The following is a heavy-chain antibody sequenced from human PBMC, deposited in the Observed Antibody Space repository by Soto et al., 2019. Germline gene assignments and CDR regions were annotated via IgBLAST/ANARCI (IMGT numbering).Heavy chain of an antibody. V-gene: IGHV3-23*01. CDR3: AKEGCLRSY. D-gene: IGHD5-12*01. CDR2: ISGSGGST. Sequence: GGSLRLSFAASGFTFSGYAMSWVRQAPGKGLEWVSAISGSGGSTYYADSLKGRFTTSRNNREKARYLQMNSLRAEDTAVYYCAKEGCLRSYWGQGPLV. J-gene: IGHJ4*02. CDR1: GFTFSGYA.